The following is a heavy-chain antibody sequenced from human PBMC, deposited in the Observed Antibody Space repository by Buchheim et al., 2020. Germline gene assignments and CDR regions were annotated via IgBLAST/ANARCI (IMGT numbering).Heavy chain of an antibody. V-gene: IGHV3-30*04. D-gene: IGHD1-20*01. CDR3: ARNNWNDY. CDR2: ISYDGSNT. Sequence: QVQLVDSGGGVVQPGRSLRLSCAASGFNFSNYAMNWVRQAPGKGLEWVAIISYDGSNTYYVDYLKGRFSISIDNYKNTLYLQMNSLRTEDTAVYYCARNNWNDYWGQGTL. CDR1: GFNFSNYA. J-gene: IGHJ4*02.